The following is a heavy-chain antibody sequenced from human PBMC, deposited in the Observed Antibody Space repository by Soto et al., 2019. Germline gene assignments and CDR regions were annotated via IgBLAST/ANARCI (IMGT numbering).Heavy chain of an antibody. CDR3: ARHQRDDTSGRWLDP. CDR2: IYPDDSDT. V-gene: IGHV5-51*01. Sequence: PGESLKISCKGSGNNHWIGGVRQMPGKGLEWMGVIYPDDSDTRYSPSFQGQVTISADKSTNTAYLQWSSLKASDTAMYYCARHQRDDTSGRWLDPWGQGTLVTVSS. CDR1: GNNHW. J-gene: IGHJ5*02. D-gene: IGHD1-26*01.